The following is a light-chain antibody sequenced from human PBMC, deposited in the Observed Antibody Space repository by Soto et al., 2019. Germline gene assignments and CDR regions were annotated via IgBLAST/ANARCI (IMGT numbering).Light chain of an antibody. CDR3: QQYNNWPPKT. J-gene: IGKJ1*01. V-gene: IGKV3-15*01. CDR1: QSVSSN. CDR2: GAS. Sequence: EIGMTQSPATLYVNPGERATLSCRASQSVSSNLAWYQQKPGQAPRLLIYGASTRATGIPARFSGSGSGTEFTLTISSLQSEDFAVYYCQQYNNWPPKTFGQGTKV.